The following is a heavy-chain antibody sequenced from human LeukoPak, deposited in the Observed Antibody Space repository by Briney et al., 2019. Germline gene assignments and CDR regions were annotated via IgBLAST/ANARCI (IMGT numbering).Heavy chain of an antibody. V-gene: IGHV4-59*01. J-gene: IGHJ4*02. CDR2: IYYSGST. CDR3: AREGCSSTSCLVDY. Sequence: KPSETLSLTCTVSGGSISSYYWSWIRQPPGKGLEWIGYIYYSGSTNYNPSLKSRVTISVDTSKNQFSLKLSSVTAADTAVYYCAREGCSSTSCLVDYWGQGTLVTVSS. D-gene: IGHD2-2*01. CDR1: GGSISSYY.